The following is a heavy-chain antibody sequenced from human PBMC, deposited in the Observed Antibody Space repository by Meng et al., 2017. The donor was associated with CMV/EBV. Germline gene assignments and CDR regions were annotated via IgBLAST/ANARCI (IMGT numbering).Heavy chain of an antibody. CDR1: GFSPSPSGVG. CDR3: ARLYDSSGYYLGYFDY. J-gene: IGHJ4*02. V-gene: IGHV2-5*02. Sequence: QTTFKGSGPTVAKPPQTLQLPWTFSGFSPSPSGVGVGWIRQPPGKALEWLALIYWDDDKRYSPSLKSRLTITKDTSKNQVVLTMTNMDPVDTATYYCARLYDSSGYYLGYFDYWGQGTLVTVSS. D-gene: IGHD3-22*01. CDR2: IYWDDDK.